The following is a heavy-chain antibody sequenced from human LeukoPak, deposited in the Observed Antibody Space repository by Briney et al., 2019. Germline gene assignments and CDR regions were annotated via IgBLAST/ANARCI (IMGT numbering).Heavy chain of an antibody. CDR1: GGSNSSGDYY. J-gene: IGHJ3*02. Sequence: SETLSLTCTVSGGSNSSGDYYWSWIRQPPGKGLKWIGYIYYSGSTYYNPSLKSRVTISVDTSKNQFSLKLSSVTAADTAVYYCARVDSSFHAFDIWGQGTMVTVSS. CDR3: ARVDSSFHAFDI. CDR2: IYYSGST. D-gene: IGHD3-22*01. V-gene: IGHV4-30-4*08.